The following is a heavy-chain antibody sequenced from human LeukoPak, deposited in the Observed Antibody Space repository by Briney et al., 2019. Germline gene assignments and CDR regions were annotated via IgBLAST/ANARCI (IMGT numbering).Heavy chain of an antibody. CDR2: IYYSGST. CDR1: GGSISSYY. Sequence: SETLSLTCTVSGGSISSYYWSWIRQPPGKGLEWIGYIYYSGSTNYNPSLKSRVTISVDTSKNQFSLKLSSVTAADTAVCYCARLILGYCSSTSCPNWFDPWGQGTLVTVSS. J-gene: IGHJ5*02. CDR3: ARLILGYCSSTSCPNWFDP. D-gene: IGHD2-2*01. V-gene: IGHV4-59*08.